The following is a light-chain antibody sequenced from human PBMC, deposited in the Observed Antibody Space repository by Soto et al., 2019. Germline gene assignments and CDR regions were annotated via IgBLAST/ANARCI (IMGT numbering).Light chain of an antibody. CDR2: DAS. Sequence: DIQMTQSPSTLPASVGDRVTITCRASQSINTWLAWYQQKPGKAPKLLIYDASTLETGVPSRFSGSGSGTEFTLAISSLQPDDFATYYCQHYNSYSEAFGQGTKVDIK. CDR1: QSINTW. J-gene: IGKJ1*01. V-gene: IGKV1-5*01. CDR3: QHYNSYSEA.